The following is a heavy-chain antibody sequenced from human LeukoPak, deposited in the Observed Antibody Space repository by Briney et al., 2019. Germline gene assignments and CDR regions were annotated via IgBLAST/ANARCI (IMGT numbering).Heavy chain of an antibody. J-gene: IGHJ6*03. CDR2: IYSGGST. Sequence: GGSLRLSCAASGFTVSSNYMSWVRQAPGKGREWVSVIYSGGSTYYADSVKGRFTISRDNSKNTLYLQMNSLRAEDTAVYYCASRHYYDSSGYYYSYYYMDVWGKGTTVTISS. CDR3: ASRHYYDSSGYYYSYYYMDV. CDR1: GFTVSSNY. V-gene: IGHV3-66*01. D-gene: IGHD3-22*01.